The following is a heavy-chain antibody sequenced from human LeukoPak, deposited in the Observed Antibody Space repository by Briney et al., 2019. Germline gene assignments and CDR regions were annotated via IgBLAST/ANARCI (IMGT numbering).Heavy chain of an antibody. Sequence: AETLSLTCTVSGVSISSHNWSWIRQPAGKGLEWIGGIYTNGTTDYTPSLKGRLTVSVDTSKTQLSRRLSSVTAADTAVYYCARDVSGSLVGFGGLSFMDVWGKGTTVTVSS. CDR2: IYTNGTT. CDR1: GVSISSHN. D-gene: IGHD3-3*01. V-gene: IGHV4-4*07. CDR3: ARDVSGSLVGFGGLSFMDV. J-gene: IGHJ6*03.